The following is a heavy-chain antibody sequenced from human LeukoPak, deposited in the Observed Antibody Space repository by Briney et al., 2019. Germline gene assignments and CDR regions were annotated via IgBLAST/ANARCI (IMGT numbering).Heavy chain of an antibody. CDR2: IYPGDSDT. CDR3: ARQELAYCSSTSCHQYFQH. D-gene: IGHD2-2*01. J-gene: IGHJ1*01. Sequence: ASPKISCKGPGSGFTSYLIGWGRQIPGKGLERMGIIYPGDSDTRYSPSFQGQVTISADKSISTAYLQWSSLKASDTAMYDCARQELAYCSSTSCHQYFQHWGQGTLVTVSS. V-gene: IGHV5-51*01. CDR1: GSGFTSYL.